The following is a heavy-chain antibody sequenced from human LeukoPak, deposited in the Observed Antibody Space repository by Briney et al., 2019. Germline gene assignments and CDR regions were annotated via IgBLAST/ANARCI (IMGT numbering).Heavy chain of an antibody. V-gene: IGHV3-23*01. Sequence: GGSLRLSCAASGFTFSSYAMSWVRQAPGKGLEWVSAISGSGGSTYYADSVKGRFTISRDNSKNTLYLQMNSLRAEDTAVYYCAKNAWVYYDFWSGYYNQEYYYGMDVWAKGPRSPSP. J-gene: IGHJ6*02. CDR1: GFTFSSYA. CDR2: ISGSGGST. CDR3: AKNAWVYYDFWSGYYNQEYYYGMDV. D-gene: IGHD3-3*01.